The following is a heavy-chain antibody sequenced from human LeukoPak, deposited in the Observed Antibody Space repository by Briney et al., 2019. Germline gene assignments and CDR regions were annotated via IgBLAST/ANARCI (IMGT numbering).Heavy chain of an antibody. CDR1: GYTFTTYD. CDR2: MNPNSGYT. J-gene: IGHJ4*02. V-gene: IGHV1-8*03. D-gene: IGHD6-19*01. CDR3: ARVAGSIDY. Sequence: ASVKVSCKASGYTFTTYDINWVRQAPGQGLEWMGWMNPNSGYTGYAQKFQGRVTITRDTSISTAYMELSSLRSEDTAVYYWARVAGSIDYWGQGTLVTVSS.